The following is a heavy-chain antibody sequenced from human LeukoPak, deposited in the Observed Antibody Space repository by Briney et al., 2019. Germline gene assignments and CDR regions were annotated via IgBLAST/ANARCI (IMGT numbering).Heavy chain of an antibody. D-gene: IGHD4-17*01. CDR1: GASLNKDY. CDR2: IYHSGST. V-gene: IGHV4-39*07. Sequence: SETLSLTCTVSGASLNKDYWAWVRQPPGKGLEWIGSIYHSGSTYYNPSLKSRVTISVDTSKNQFSLKVTSVTAADTAVYYCARDAESDTGDFLYFDYWGQGTLVAVSS. CDR3: ARDAESDTGDFLYFDY. J-gene: IGHJ4*02.